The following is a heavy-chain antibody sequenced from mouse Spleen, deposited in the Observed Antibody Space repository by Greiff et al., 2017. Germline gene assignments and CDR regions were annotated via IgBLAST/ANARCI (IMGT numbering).Heavy chain of an antibody. CDR3: ARIGTEYAMDY. V-gene: IGHV2-2*01. CDR2: IWSGGST. D-gene: IGHD1-1*02. CDR1: GFSLTSYG. Sequence: VKLVESGPGLVQPSQSLSITCTVSGFSLTSYGVHWVRQSPGKGLEWLGVIWSGGSTDYNAAFISRLSISKDNSKSQVFFKMNSLQADDTAIYYCARIGTEYAMDYWGQGTSVTVSS. J-gene: IGHJ4*01.